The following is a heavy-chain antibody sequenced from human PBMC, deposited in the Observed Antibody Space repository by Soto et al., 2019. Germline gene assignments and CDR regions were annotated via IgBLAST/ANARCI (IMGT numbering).Heavy chain of an antibody. V-gene: IGHV3-23*01. Sequence: EVQLLESGGGLVQPGGSLRLSCAASGFTFSSYAMSWVRQAPGKGLEWVSAISGSGGSTYYADSVKGRFTISRDNCKNTLYLQMNSLRAEDTAVYYCAKGGMVRGAVYYYYGMDVWGQGTTVTVSS. J-gene: IGHJ6*02. CDR1: GFTFSSYA. CDR3: AKGGMVRGAVYYYYGMDV. D-gene: IGHD3-10*01. CDR2: ISGSGGST.